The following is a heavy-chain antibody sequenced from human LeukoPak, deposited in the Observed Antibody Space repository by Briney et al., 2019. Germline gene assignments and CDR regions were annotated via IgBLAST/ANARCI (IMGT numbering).Heavy chain of an antibody. D-gene: IGHD3-22*01. CDR1: AGFISRGDDY. Sequence: SQSLSLTCTVSAGFISRGDDYSGWIRQPPGKGLQWIGYIYYSGSTYYNPSLKSRVTISVDTSKNQFSLTLDSVTAADTAVYYSPRDEGPHDYYCRSYYNSTYWFDHWGQGTLVTVSS. V-gene: IGHV4-30-4*08. J-gene: IGHJ5*02. CDR2: IYYSGST. CDR3: PRDEGPHDYYCRSYYNSTYWFDH.